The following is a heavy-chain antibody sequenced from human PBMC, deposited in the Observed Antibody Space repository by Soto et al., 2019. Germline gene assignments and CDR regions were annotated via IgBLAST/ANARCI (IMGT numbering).Heavy chain of an antibody. CDR2: IIPIFGTA. V-gene: IGHV1-69*13. Sequence: SVKVSCKATGGTFSSYAISWVRQAPGQGLEWMGGIIPIFGTANYAQKFQGRVTITADESTSTAYMELSSLRSEDTAVYYCARRGVVPASRTYYYYGMDVWGQGTTVTVSS. D-gene: IGHD2-2*01. CDR1: GGTFSSYA. J-gene: IGHJ6*02. CDR3: ARRGVVPASRTYYYYGMDV.